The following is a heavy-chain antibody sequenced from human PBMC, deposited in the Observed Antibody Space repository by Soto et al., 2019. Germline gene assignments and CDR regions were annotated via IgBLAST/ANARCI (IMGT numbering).Heavy chain of an antibody. CDR1: GFTFDDYA. CDR2: ISWNSGSI. J-gene: IGHJ5*02. CDR3: AKDGGTGWFDP. V-gene: IGHV3-9*01. D-gene: IGHD3-16*01. Sequence: EVQLVESGGGLVQPGRSLRLSCAASGFTFDDYAMHWVRQAPGKGLEWVSGISWNSGSIGYADSVKGRFTISRDNAKNSLYLQMNSQRAEDTALYYCAKDGGTGWFDPWGQGTLVTVSS.